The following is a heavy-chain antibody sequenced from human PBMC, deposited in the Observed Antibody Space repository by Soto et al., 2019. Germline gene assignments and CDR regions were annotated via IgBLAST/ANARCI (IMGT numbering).Heavy chain of an antibody. CDR1: GYTFTGQL. CDR3: ARDDCSSTSCTWVDY. V-gene: IGHV1-2*02. Sequence: QVQLVQSGAELKKLGASVKVSCRASGYTFTGQLMHWVRQAPGQGLEWMGWINPNSGDTNYAQKFQGRVTMTRDTSISTAYMEVSRLRSDDTAIYYCARDDCSSTSCTWVDYWGQGTLVTVSS. D-gene: IGHD2-2*01. CDR2: INPNSGDT. J-gene: IGHJ4*02.